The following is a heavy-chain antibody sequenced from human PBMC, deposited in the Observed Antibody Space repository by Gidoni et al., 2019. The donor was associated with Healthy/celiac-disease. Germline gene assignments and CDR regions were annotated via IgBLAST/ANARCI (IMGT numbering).Heavy chain of an antibody. Sequence: QITLKESGPTLVKPPQTLTLTCTFSGFSPSTSGVGVGWNRQPPGKALEWLALIYWNDDKRYSPSLKSRLTITKDTSKNQVVLTMTNMDPVDTATYYCAHNRIVGATQGWFDPWGQGTLVTVSS. CDR2: IYWNDDK. J-gene: IGHJ5*02. D-gene: IGHD1-26*01. V-gene: IGHV2-5*01. CDR3: AHNRIVGATQGWFDP. CDR1: GFSPSTSGVG.